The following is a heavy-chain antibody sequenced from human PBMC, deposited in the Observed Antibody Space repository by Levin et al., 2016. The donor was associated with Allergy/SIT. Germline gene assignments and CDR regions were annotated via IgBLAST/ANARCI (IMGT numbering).Heavy chain of an antibody. CDR2: FSYSGST. CDR3: ARHGPYSSGYYSFNWFDP. D-gene: IGHD3-22*01. Sequence: WIRQPPGKGLEWIGSFSYSGSTYSNPSLKSRVTISVDTSKNQFSLELSSVTAADTAVYYCARHGPYSSGYYSFNWFDPWGQGTLVTVSS. V-gene: IGHV4-39*01. J-gene: IGHJ5*02.